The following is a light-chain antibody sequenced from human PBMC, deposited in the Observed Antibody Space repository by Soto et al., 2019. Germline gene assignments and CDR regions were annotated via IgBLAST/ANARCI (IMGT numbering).Light chain of an antibody. CDR1: QSVFSN. CDR3: QQCNSWPLT. V-gene: IGKV3-15*01. CDR2: DAS. J-gene: IGKJ1*01. Sequence: EIVMTQSPVTLTVSPGERVTLSCRASQSVFSNLAWYQQRPGQAPRLLIYDASNRATGIPARFSGSGSGTEFTLTSSSLQSEHFAVYYCQQCNSWPLTFGQGTKVEI.